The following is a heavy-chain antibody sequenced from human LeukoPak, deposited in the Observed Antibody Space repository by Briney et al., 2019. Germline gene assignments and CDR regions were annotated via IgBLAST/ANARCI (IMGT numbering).Heavy chain of an antibody. J-gene: IGHJ4*02. Sequence: PGGSLRLSCAASGFTFSSYGMHWVRQAPGKGLEWVSAISGSGGSTYYADSVKGRFTISRDNSKNTLYLQMNSLRAEDTAVYYCAKVGDGYNLYFDYWGQGTLVTVSS. CDR2: ISGSGGST. CDR1: GFTFSSYG. CDR3: AKVGDGYNLYFDY. D-gene: IGHD5-24*01. V-gene: IGHV3-23*01.